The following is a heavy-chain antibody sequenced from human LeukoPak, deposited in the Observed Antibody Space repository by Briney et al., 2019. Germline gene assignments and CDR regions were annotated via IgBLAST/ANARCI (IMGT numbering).Heavy chain of an antibody. D-gene: IGHD1-26*01. J-gene: IGHJ3*02. CDR1: GYTFTSYG. Sequence: ASVKVSCKASGYTFTSYGISWVRQAPGQGLEWVGWISAYNGNTNYAQKLQGRVTMTTDTSTSTAYMELRSLRSDDTAVYYCAREGSYYGPKRTFDIWGQGTMVTVSS. V-gene: IGHV1-18*01. CDR2: ISAYNGNT. CDR3: AREGSYYGPKRTFDI.